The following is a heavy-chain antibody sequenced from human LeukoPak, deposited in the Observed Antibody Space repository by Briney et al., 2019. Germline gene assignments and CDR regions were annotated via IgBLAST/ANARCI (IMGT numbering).Heavy chain of an antibody. CDR3: ASVDTAMGTDY. J-gene: IGHJ4*02. CDR1: GGSISSYY. D-gene: IGHD5-18*01. Sequence: SETPSLTCTVSGGSISSYYWSWIRQPPGKGLEWIGYIYYSGSTNYNPSLKSRVTISLDTSKNQFYLKLSSVTAADTAVYYCASVDTAMGTDYWGQGTLVTVSS. V-gene: IGHV4-59*08. CDR2: IYYSGST.